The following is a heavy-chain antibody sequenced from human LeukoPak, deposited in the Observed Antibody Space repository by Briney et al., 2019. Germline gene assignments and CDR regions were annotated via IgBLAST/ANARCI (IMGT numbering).Heavy chain of an antibody. D-gene: IGHD5-12*01. J-gene: IGHJ5*02. CDR2: IIGGGGA. CDR1: GFTFTIYA. V-gene: IGHV3-23*01. Sequence: QPGGSLRLSCAASGFTFTIYAMSWVRQSPGKGLEWVSTIIGGGGAYYADSVKGRFTISRDDSKNTLYLQMSSLRAEDTAVYYCAKDVRLSGYDEGGPWGQGTLVTVSS. CDR3: AKDVRLSGYDEGGP.